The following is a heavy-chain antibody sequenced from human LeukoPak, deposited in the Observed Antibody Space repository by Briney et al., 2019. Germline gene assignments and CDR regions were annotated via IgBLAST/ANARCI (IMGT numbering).Heavy chain of an antibody. CDR1: GGTFSIYP. V-gene: IGHV1-69*05. Sequence: ASVKVSCKSSGGTFSIYPISWVRHAPEKGLEWMGGIITIFGTAKYTQKFQHSLTNTTDESTSTAYMELSSLRSEDGAVYFCARSYYDSSGFSPWGRGTPVTVSS. CDR2: IITIFGTA. CDR3: ARSYYDSSGFSP. D-gene: IGHD3-22*01. J-gene: IGHJ5*02.